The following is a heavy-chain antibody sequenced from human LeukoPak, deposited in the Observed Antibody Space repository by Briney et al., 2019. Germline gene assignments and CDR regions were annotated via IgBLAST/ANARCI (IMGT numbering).Heavy chain of an antibody. D-gene: IGHD2-15*01. Sequence: SETLSLTCTVSGGSISSGGYYWSWLRQPPGKGLEWIGYIYHSGSTYYNPSLKSRVTISVDRSKNQFSLKLSSVTAADTAVYYCARESNICSGGSCYYEPFDYWGREPWSPSPQ. CDR3: ARESNICSGGSCYYEPFDY. J-gene: IGHJ4*02. CDR2: IYHSGST. V-gene: IGHV4-30-2*01. CDR1: GGSISSGGYY.